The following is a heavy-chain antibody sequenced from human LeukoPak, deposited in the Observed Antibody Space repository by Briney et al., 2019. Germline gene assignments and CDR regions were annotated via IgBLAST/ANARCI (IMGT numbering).Heavy chain of an antibody. V-gene: IGHV4-34*01. CDR1: GGSFSGYY. Sequence: SETLSLTCAVYGGSFSGYYWSWLRQPPGKGLEWIGEINHSGSTNYNPSLKSRVTISVDTSKNQFSLKLSSVTAADTAVYYCARGRPIYQLLTIRDYYYGMDVWGQGTTVTVSS. J-gene: IGHJ6*02. D-gene: IGHD2-2*01. CDR2: INHSGST. CDR3: ARGRPIYQLLTIRDYYYGMDV.